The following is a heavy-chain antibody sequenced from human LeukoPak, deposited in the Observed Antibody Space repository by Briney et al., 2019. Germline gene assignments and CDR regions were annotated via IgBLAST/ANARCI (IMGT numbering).Heavy chain of an antibody. V-gene: IGHV4-59*01. J-gene: IGHJ4*02. CDR3: ARSRWSYRGPDY. CDR1: GGSISSDY. Sequence: SETLSLTCTVSGGSISSDYWSWIRQPPGKGLEWIGYIYYGGSTNYNPSLKSRVTLSIDTSKNQFSLKLSSVTAADTAAYYCARSRWSYRGPDYWGQGTLVTVSS. D-gene: IGHD3-16*02. CDR2: IYYGGST.